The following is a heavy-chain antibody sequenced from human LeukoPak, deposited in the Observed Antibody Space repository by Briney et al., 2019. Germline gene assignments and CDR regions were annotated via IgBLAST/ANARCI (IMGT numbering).Heavy chain of an antibody. D-gene: IGHD6-19*01. J-gene: IGHJ4*02. CDR2: ITSSSSTI. CDR1: GFTFSSYS. CDR3: ARAPGISGWSSDY. Sequence: PGGSLRLSCAASGFTFSSYSMNWVRQAPGKGLEWVSYITSSSSTIYYADSVKGRFTISRDNAKNSLYLQMNSLRAEDTAVYYCARAPGISGWSSDYWGQGTLVTVPS. V-gene: IGHV3-48*01.